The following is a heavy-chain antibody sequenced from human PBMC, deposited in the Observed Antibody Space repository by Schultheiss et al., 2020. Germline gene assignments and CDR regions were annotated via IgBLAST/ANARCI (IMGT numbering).Heavy chain of an antibody. Sequence: GGSLRLSFASSGFPFLISLMPCVLPAPGQGLSFVSSISLRRRYIYYADSVKGRFTISLDNATTSLYLQLNSLRAEDTAVYYCERVLWREGSSTSCYLGDWFDPWGKG. CDR2: ISLRRRYI. D-gene: IGHD2-2*01. CDR3: ERVLWREGSSTSCYLGDWFDP. J-gene: IGHJ5*02. CDR1: GFPFLISL. V-gene: IGHV3-21*01.